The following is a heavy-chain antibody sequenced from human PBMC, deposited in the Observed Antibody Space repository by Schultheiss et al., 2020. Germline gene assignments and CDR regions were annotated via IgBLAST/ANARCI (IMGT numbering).Heavy chain of an antibody. J-gene: IGHJ4*02. CDR3: TTERDWNYSDFDY. CDR1: GFMFRSYG. CDR2: ISGSGGST. Sequence: GGSLRLSCAASGFMFRSYGMIWVRQVAGKGLEWVSAISGSGGSTYYADSVKGRFTISRDNSKNTLYLQMNSLKTEDTAVYYCTTERDWNYSDFDYWGQGTLVTVYS. V-gene: IGHV3-23*01. D-gene: IGHD1-7*01.